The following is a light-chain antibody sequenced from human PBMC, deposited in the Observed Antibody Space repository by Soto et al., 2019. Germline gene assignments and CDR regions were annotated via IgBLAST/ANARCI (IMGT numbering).Light chain of an antibody. Sequence: DIQVTQSPSTLSASVGDRVTITCRASQSISNWLAWYQQKPGKAPKLLIYKASTLESGVPSRFSGSGSGTEFTITINTLQPDAFATYYCQQYDSYPWTFGQGTKVEI. CDR2: KAS. CDR1: QSISNW. V-gene: IGKV1-5*03. J-gene: IGKJ1*01. CDR3: QQYDSYPWT.